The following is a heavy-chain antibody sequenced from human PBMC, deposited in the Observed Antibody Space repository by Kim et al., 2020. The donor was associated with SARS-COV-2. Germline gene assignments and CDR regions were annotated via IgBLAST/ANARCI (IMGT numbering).Heavy chain of an antibody. CDR2: IRGQANNYAT. V-gene: IGHV3-73*01. CDR3: CTMEAGGIHFYSGLDV. Sequence: GGSLRLSCAASGFSFSDSVMHWVRQASGKGLEWVGRIRGQANNYATSYGASVRGRFTISRDDSKNTAYLQMNSLKTEDTAVYYCCTMEAGGIHFYSGLDVWGQGTTVTVSS. D-gene: IGHD3-10*01. J-gene: IGHJ6*02. CDR1: GFSFSDSV.